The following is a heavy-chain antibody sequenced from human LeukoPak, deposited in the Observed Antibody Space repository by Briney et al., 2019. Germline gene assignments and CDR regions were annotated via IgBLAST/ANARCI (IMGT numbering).Heavy chain of an antibody. CDR2: IIPILGIA. J-gene: IGHJ4*02. CDR3: ASSRKADDFWSGSLSFDY. Sequence: VASVKVSCKASGGTFSSYTISWVRQAPGQGLEWMGRIIPILGIANYAQKFQGRVTITADKSTSTASMRLRSLRYEDTAVYYCASSRKADDFWSGSLSFDYWGQGTLVTVSS. D-gene: IGHD3-3*01. CDR1: GGTFSSYT. V-gene: IGHV1-69*02.